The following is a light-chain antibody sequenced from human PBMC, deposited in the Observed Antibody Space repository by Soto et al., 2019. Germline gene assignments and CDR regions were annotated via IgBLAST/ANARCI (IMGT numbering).Light chain of an antibody. J-gene: IGLJ3*02. CDR3: SSYAGSRRV. CDR2: EVD. V-gene: IGLV2-23*02. CDR1: TSDVGIYNL. Sequence: QSVLTQPASVSGSPGQSITISCSGTTSDVGIYNLVSWYQQHPGKAPKHVIYEVDKRPSGVSNRFSGSRSGNTASLTISGLQSEDEADYYCSSYAGSRRVFSGGTKLTVL.